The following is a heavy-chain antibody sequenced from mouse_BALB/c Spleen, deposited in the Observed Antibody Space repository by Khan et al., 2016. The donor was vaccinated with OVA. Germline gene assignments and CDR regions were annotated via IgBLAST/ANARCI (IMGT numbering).Heavy chain of an antibody. Sequence: EVELVESGGGLGQPGGSRKLSCAASGFTFSGFGMHWVRQAPEKGLEWVAYISSGSRTIYYADTVKGRFTISRDNPKNTLFLQMTSLRSEDTAMYYCARRDSFDYWGQGTTLTVSS. V-gene: IGHV5-17*02. CDR2: ISSGSRTI. CDR1: GFTFSGFG. CDR3: ARRDSFDY. J-gene: IGHJ2*01.